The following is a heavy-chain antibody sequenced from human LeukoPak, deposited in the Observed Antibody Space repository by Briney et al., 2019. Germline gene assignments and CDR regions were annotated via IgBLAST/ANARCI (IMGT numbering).Heavy chain of an antibody. Sequence: QPGASLRLSCAASGFTFSSYAMSWVRQAPGKGLEWVSAIVGGGGTTYYADSVKGRFSISRDNSKNTLYLQLSSLRAEDTAVYYCAKGFLRGYSYAFDYWGQGTLVTVSS. CDR1: GFTFSSYA. V-gene: IGHV3-23*01. J-gene: IGHJ4*02. D-gene: IGHD5-18*01. CDR3: AKGFLRGYSYAFDY. CDR2: IVGGGGTT.